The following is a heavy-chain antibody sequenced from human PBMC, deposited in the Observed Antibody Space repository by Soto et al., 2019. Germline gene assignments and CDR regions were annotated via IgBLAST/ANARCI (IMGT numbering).Heavy chain of an antibody. Sequence: QVQLVESGGGVVQPGRSLRLSCAASGFTFSSYGMHWVRQAPGKGLEWVAVISYDGSNKYYADSVKGRFTISRDNSKNTLYLQMNSLRAEDTAVYYCAKAYDGFYFDYWGQGTLVTVSS. D-gene: IGHD1-1*01. J-gene: IGHJ4*02. CDR1: GFTFSSYG. CDR2: ISYDGSNK. CDR3: AKAYDGFYFDY. V-gene: IGHV3-30*18.